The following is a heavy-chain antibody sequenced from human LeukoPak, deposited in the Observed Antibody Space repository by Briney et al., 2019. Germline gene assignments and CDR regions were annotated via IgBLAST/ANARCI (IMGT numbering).Heavy chain of an antibody. CDR1: GFTFSSYA. J-gene: IGHJ5*02. V-gene: IGHV3-23*01. D-gene: IGHD4-11*01. CDR2: ISGSGGST. Sequence: RGSLRLSCAASGFTFSSYAMSWVRQAPGGGLEWVSAISGSGGSTYYADSVKGRFTISRDNSKNTLYLQMNSLRAEDTAVYYCAYRLPSWFDPGGQGTLVTVSS. CDR3: AYRLPSWFDP.